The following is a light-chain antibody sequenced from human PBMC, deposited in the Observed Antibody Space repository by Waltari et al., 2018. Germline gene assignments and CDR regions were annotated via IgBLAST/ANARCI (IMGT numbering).Light chain of an antibody. J-gene: IGKJ1*01. V-gene: IGKV3-20*01. CDR3: QHYVRLPAT. CDR1: QSVSRT. CDR2: GAS. Sequence: EIVLTQSPGTLSLSPGERATLSCRASQSVSRTLAWYQQKPGQAPTLLIYGASIKATGIPDRFTGSVSGTDFSLTISSLEPEDFAIYFCQHYVRLPATFGQGTKVEIK.